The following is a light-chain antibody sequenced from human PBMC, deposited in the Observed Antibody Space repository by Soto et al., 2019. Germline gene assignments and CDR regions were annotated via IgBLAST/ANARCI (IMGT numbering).Light chain of an antibody. CDR3: QQYYTTLS. CDR2: WAS. Sequence: DIVMTQSPDSLAVSLGERATINCKSSQSVLYNSDNKNYLAWYQQKPGQPPKLLFYWASTRASGVPDRCSGSASGADFTLTISSLQAEDVAVXYCQQYYTTLSFGGGTKVEIK. CDR1: QSVLYNSDNKNY. J-gene: IGKJ4*01. V-gene: IGKV4-1*01.